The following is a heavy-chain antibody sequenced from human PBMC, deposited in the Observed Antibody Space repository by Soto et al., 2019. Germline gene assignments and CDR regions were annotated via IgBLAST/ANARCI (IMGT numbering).Heavy chain of an antibody. J-gene: IGHJ6*02. CDR2: IIPIFGTA. CDR3: ARDTLGYCSSTSCHGAPYYYGMDV. D-gene: IGHD2-2*01. CDR1: GGTFSSYA. Sequence: RASVKVSCKASGGTFSSYAISWVRQAPGQGLEWMGGIIPIFGTANYAQKFQGRVTITADKSTSTAYMELSSLRSEDTAVYYCARDTLGYCSSTSCHGAPYYYGMDVWGQGTTVNRLL. V-gene: IGHV1-69*06.